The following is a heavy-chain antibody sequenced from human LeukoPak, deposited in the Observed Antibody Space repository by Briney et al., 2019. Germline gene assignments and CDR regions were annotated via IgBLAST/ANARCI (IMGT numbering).Heavy chain of an antibody. CDR2: INHSGST. V-gene: IGHV4-34*01. D-gene: IGHD6-6*01. J-gene: IGHJ4*02. CDR1: GGSFSGYY. Sequence: SETLSLTCAVYGGSFSGYYWSWIRQPPGKGLEWIGEINHSGSTNYNPSLKSRVTISVDTSKNQFSLKLSSVTAADTAVYYCARGPIAARSVGGFDYWGQGTLVTVSS. CDR3: ARGPIAARSVGGFDY.